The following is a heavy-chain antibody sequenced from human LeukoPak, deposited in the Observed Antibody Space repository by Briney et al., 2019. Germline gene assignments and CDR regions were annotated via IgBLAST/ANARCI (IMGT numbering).Heavy chain of an antibody. CDR2: XXWNSGSI. Sequence: GGSLRLSCAASGFTFDDYAMHWVRQAPGKGLEXXXXXXWNSGSIGYADSVKGRFTISRDNAKNSLYLQMNSLRAEDTALYYCAKDTGLWFGELFSYFDYWGQGTLVTVSS. CDR1: GFTFDDYA. CDR3: AKDTGLWFGELFSYFDY. J-gene: IGHJ4*02. D-gene: IGHD3-10*01. V-gene: IGHV3-9*01.